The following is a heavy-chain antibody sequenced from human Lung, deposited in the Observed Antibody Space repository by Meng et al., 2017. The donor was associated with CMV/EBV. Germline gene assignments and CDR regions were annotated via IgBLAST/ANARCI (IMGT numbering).Heavy chain of an antibody. CDR1: GFPFSNSA. Sequence: AASGFPFSNSAMHWVRQAPGKGLQWVALIWYDGSNEYYADSVQGRFTISRDNSKNTLYLQMNSLSAEDTAVYYCAKGPTDFWSGYYIVSWXQGTLVTVSS. CDR3: AKGPTDFWSGYYIVS. J-gene: IGHJ5*02. D-gene: IGHD3-3*01. CDR2: IWYDGSNE. V-gene: IGHV3-33*06.